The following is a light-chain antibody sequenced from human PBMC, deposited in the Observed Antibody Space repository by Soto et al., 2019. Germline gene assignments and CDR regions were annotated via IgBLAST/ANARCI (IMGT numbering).Light chain of an antibody. Sequence: QSALTQPASVSGSPGQSITISCTGTSSDVGGYNYVSWYQQHPGKAPKLTIYDVSNRPSGVSNRFSGSKSGNTASLTISGLQAEDEADYYCSSYTSSRRVFGTGTKVTVL. CDR1: SSDVGGYNY. CDR3: SSYTSSRRV. V-gene: IGLV2-14*01. CDR2: DVS. J-gene: IGLJ1*01.